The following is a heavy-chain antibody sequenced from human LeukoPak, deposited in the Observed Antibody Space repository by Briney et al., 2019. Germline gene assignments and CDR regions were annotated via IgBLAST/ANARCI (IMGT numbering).Heavy chain of an antibody. CDR1: GFTFSSYG. Sequence: PGGSLRLSCAASGFTFSSYGMHWVRQAPGKGLEWVAFIRYDGSNKYYADSVKGRFTISRGNSKNTLYLQMNSLRAEDTAVYYCAKDNYSGSYYPNWFDPWGQGTLVTVSS. CDR3: AKDNYSGSYYPNWFDP. D-gene: IGHD1-26*01. J-gene: IGHJ5*02. V-gene: IGHV3-30*02. CDR2: IRYDGSNK.